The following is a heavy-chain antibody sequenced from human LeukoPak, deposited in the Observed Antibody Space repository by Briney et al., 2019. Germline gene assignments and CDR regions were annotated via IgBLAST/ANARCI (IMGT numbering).Heavy chain of an antibody. D-gene: IGHD6-13*01. CDR3: ARQPPISSSWSTPDY. Sequence: GESLKIFCKGSGYSFTSYWIGWVRQMPGKGLEWMGIIYPGDSDTRYSPSFQGQVTISADKSISTAYLQWSSLKASDTAMYYCARQPPISSSWSTPDYWGQGTLVTVSS. CDR1: GYSFTSYW. CDR2: IYPGDSDT. V-gene: IGHV5-51*01. J-gene: IGHJ4*02.